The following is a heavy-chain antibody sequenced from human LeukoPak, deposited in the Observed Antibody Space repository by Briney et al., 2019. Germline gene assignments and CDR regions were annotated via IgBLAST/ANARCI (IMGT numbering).Heavy chain of an antibody. D-gene: IGHD3-10*01. CDR3: AREAVHYGSGSLDY. CDR1: GGSFSGYY. V-gene: IGHV4-4*07. CDR2: IHSSGST. J-gene: IGHJ4*02. Sequence: PSETLSLTCAVYGGSFSGYYWSWIRQPPGKGLEWIGRIHSSGSTNYSPSLKSRVTMLLDTSKNQFSLELSSVTAADTAVYYCAREAVHYGSGSLDYWGQRTLVTVSS.